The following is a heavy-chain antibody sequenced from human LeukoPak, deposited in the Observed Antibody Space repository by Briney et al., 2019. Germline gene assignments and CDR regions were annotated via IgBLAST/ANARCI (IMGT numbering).Heavy chain of an antibody. D-gene: IGHD6-13*01. CDR2: IYYSGSA. Sequence: SETLSLTCTVSGGSISSYYWGWIRQPPGKGLEWIGYIYYSGSANYNPSLKSRVTISVDTSKNQFSLRLSSVTAADTAVYYCARIAAAGETAFDIWDQGTMVTVSS. CDR3: ARIAAAGETAFDI. CDR1: GGSISSYY. V-gene: IGHV4-59*01. J-gene: IGHJ3*02.